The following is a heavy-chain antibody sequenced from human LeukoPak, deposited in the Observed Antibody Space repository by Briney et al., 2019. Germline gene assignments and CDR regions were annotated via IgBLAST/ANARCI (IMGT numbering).Heavy chain of an antibody. V-gene: IGHV3-23*01. CDR3: AKVISGSNYYYYYMDV. J-gene: IGHJ6*03. CDR2: ISGSGGST. D-gene: IGHD3-10*01. Sequence: GGSLRLSCAASGFTFSSYAMSWVRQAPGKGLEWVSAISGSGGSTYYADSVKGRFTISRDNSKNTLYLQMNSLRAEDTAVYYCAKVISGSNYYYYYMDVWGKGTTVTVSS. CDR1: GFTFSSYA.